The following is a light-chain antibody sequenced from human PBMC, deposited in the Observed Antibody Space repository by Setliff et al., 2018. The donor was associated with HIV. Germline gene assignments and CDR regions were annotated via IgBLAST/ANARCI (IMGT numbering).Light chain of an antibody. Sequence: SYELTQPPSVSVAPGKTARITCGGNNIGCKSVHWYQQKPGQAPVLVVYDDNDRPSGIPERFSGSNSGNTATLTISRVEAGDEADYYCQVWDSSSDHHVFGTGTKVTVL. CDR3: QVWDSSSDHHV. CDR2: DDN. CDR1: NIGCKS. J-gene: IGLJ1*01. V-gene: IGLV3-21*03.